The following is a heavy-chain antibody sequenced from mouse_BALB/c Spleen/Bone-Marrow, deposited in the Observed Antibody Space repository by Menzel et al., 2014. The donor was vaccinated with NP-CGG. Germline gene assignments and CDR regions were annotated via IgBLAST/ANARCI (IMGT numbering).Heavy chain of an antibody. CDR1: GYTFTSYW. V-gene: IGHV1-87*01. CDR2: IYPGDGDT. D-gene: IGHD1-1*01. CDR3: TRSYGSSYEYYFDY. Sequence: VQLQQSGAELARPGASVKVSCKASGYTFTSYWMQWVKQRPGQGLEWIGTIYPGDGDTRYTQKFKGKATLTADKSSSTAYMQLSSPTSEDSAVHYCTRSYGSSYEYYFDYWGQGTTLTVSS. J-gene: IGHJ2*01.